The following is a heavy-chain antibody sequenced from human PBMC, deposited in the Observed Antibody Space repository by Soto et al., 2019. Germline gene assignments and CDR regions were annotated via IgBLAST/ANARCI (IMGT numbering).Heavy chain of an antibody. J-gene: IGHJ4*02. CDR2: TYYRSRWYH. CDR3: ARYRYDY. CDR1: GDSISSNSAA. D-gene: IGHD1-1*01. Sequence: QVQLQQSGPGLVKPSQTLSLTCAISGDSISSNSAAWNWIRQSPSRGFEWLGRTYYRSRWYHDYAVSVKSRIIINPDTSKNQVSLQLNSVTPDETAVYYCARYRYDYWGQGTVVTVSS. V-gene: IGHV6-1*01.